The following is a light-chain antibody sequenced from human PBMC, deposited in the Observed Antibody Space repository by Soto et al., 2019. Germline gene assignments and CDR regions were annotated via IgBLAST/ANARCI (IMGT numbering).Light chain of an antibody. J-gene: IGKJ1*01. CDR2: DTS. Sequence: EVVLTQSPATLSLSPGERATLSCRASQSVSNFLAWYQQKPGQAPRLLIYDTSDRATGLPARFSGSGSGTDFTLTISSLEPEDFAVFYCHQSSIWPWTFGQGTKVEIK. CDR1: QSVSNF. V-gene: IGKV3-11*01. CDR3: HQSSIWPWT.